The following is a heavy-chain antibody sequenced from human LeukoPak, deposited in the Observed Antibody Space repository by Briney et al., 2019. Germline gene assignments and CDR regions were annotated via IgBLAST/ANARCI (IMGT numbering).Heavy chain of an antibody. V-gene: IGHV3-30*18. CDR1: GFTFSSYG. J-gene: IGHJ4*02. Sequence: PGGSLRLSCAASGFTFSSYGMHWVRQAPGKGLEWVAVISYDGSNKYYADSVKGRFTISRDNSKNTLYLQMNSPRAEDTAVYYCAKGATRAVAGILDYWGQGTLVTVSS. CDR2: ISYDGSNK. CDR3: AKGATRAVAGILDY. D-gene: IGHD6-19*01.